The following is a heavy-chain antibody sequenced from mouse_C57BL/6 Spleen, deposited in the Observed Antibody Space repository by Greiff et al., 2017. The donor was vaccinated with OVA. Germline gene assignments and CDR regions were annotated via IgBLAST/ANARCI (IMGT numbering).Heavy chain of an antibody. CDR3: ARWWLLDYYAMDY. J-gene: IGHJ4*01. CDR1: GYAFSSSW. CDR2: IYPGDGDT. D-gene: IGHD2-3*01. V-gene: IGHV1-82*01. Sequence: HLQHSLPELVKPGASVKISCKASGYAFSSSWMNWVKQRPGKGLEWIGRIYPGDGDTNYNGKFKGKATLTADKSSSTAYMQLSSLTSEDSAVYFCARWWLLDYYAMDYWGQGTSVTVSS.